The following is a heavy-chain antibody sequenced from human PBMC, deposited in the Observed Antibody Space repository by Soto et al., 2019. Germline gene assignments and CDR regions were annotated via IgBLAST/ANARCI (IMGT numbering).Heavy chain of an antibody. CDR2: ISSTSSFI. Sequence: EVQLVESGGGLVKPGGSLRVSCAASGFTFSTYNMNWVRQAPGKGLEWVSSISSTSSFIYYADSVKGRFTIYRDNAKNSLSLHMNSLRAEDTAVYYCARALRYCSGGICYPPPYYFDYWGQGTLVTVSS. D-gene: IGHD2-15*01. CDR3: ARALRYCSGGICYPPPYYFDY. V-gene: IGHV3-21*01. CDR1: GFTFSTYN. J-gene: IGHJ4*02.